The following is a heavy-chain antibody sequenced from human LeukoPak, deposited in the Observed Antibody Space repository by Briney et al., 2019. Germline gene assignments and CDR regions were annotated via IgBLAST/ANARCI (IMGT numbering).Heavy chain of an antibody. CDR1: GLTVSSNY. CDR2: IYPGGDT. CDR3: ACRSRWPLAGIDY. J-gene: IGHJ4*02. V-gene: IGHV3-66*01. Sequence: GGSPRLSCAASGLTVSSNYMTWVRQGPGKGLEWVSVIYPGGDTYYADSVKGRFTISRDTSKNTLYLQMASLSAEDTAVYYCACRSRWPLAGIDYWGRGTLVTVSS. D-gene: IGHD5-24*01.